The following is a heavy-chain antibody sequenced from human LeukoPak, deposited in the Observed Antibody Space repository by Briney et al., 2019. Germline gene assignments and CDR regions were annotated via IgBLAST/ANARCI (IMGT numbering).Heavy chain of an antibody. J-gene: IGHJ3*01. CDR2: IYYSGST. D-gene: IGHD3-22*01. Sequence: PSQTRSLTCTVSGGSISSGGDCWSWIRQHPGKGLEWIGYIYYSGSTYYNPSLKSRGTISVDTAKNQFSLKLTSVTAADTAVYYCASSTYYDSSGSHTHWGQGTTVTVSS. V-gene: IGHV4-31*03. CDR1: GGSISSGGDC. CDR3: ASSTYYDSSGSHTH.